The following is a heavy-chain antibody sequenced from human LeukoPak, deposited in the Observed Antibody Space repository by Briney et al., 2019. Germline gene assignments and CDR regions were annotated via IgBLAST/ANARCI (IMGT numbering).Heavy chain of an antibody. Sequence: PGASVTVSCKASGYSFTGYYIHWVRQAPGQGLEWMGWINPIGGGTNYAQKFQGRVTMTRDTSITTAYMEMSSLRSDDTAVYYCARDNGRGYPVYFAYWGQGTLVTVSS. V-gene: IGHV1-2*02. CDR3: ARDNGRGYPVYFAY. CDR2: INPIGGGT. J-gene: IGHJ4*02. D-gene: IGHD3-22*01. CDR1: GYSFTGYY.